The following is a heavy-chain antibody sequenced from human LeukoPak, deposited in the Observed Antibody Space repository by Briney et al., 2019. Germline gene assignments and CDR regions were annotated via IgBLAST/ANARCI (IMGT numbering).Heavy chain of an antibody. CDR2: MNPNSGNT. D-gene: IGHD2-8*01. CDR1: GYTFTSYD. Sequence: ASVKVSCKASGYTFTSYDINWVRQATGQGLEWMGWMNPNSGNTGYAQKFQGRVTMTRDTSISTAYMELSRLRSDDTAVYYCASSRSDRVMRYWGQGTLVTVSS. CDR3: ASSRSDRVMRY. J-gene: IGHJ4*02. V-gene: IGHV1-8*01.